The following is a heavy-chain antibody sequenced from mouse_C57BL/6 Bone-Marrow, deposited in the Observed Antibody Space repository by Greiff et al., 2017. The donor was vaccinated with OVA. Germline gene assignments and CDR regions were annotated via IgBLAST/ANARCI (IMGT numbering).Heavy chain of an antibody. D-gene: IGHD2-4*01. CDR1: GYTFTDYN. V-gene: IGHV1-22*01. CDR2: INPNNGGT. Sequence: VQLQQSGPELVKPGASVKMSCKASGYTFTDYNMHWVKQSHGKSLEWIGYINPNNGGTSYNQKLKGKATLTVNKYSSTAYMELRSLTSEDSAVYYCSRGEIDYDYDATLYYAMDYWGQGTSVTVSS. CDR3: SRGEIDYDYDATLYYAMDY. J-gene: IGHJ4*01.